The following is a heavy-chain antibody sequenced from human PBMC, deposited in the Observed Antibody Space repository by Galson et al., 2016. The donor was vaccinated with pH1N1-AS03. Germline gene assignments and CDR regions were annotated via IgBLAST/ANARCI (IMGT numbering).Heavy chain of an antibody. CDR2: INEDGSTT. J-gene: IGHJ4*02. V-gene: IGHV3-74*01. Sequence: SLRLSCAASGFTFTSSWMHWVRQAPGKGLVWVSHINEDGSTTRYADSVRGRFTISRDNAKNTLYLQMNSPRAEDTAVYFCVREQGGSDDYWGQGTLVSVSS. CDR3: VREQGGSDDY. D-gene: IGHD1-26*01. CDR1: GFTFTSSW.